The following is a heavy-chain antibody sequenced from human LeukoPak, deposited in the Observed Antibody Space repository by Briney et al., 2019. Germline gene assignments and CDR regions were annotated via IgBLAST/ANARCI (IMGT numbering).Heavy chain of an antibody. Sequence: GGSLRLSCTASGFTFGDYAMSWVRQAPGKGLEWVGFIRSKAYGGTTEYAASVKGRFTISRDDSKSIAYLQMNSLKTEDTAVYYRTRGPATLDYYYYMDVWGKGTRVTVSS. CDR2: IRSKAYGGTT. D-gene: IGHD1-1*01. CDR3: TRGPATLDYYYYMDV. V-gene: IGHV3-49*04. J-gene: IGHJ6*03. CDR1: GFTFGDYA.